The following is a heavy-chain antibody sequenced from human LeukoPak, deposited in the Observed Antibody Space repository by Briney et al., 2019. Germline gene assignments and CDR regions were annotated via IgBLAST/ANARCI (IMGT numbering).Heavy chain of an antibody. Sequence: KPGGSLRLSCAASGFTFSSCGLNWVRQAPGKGLEWVSSIGPTGADRYYADSVRGRFTISRDNAKNSMYLQMDSLRDEDTAVYYCATETIGRHYDYWGQGTLLTVSS. J-gene: IGHJ4*02. CDR2: IGPTGADR. CDR3: ATETIGRHYDY. CDR1: GFTFSSCG. V-gene: IGHV3-21*01. D-gene: IGHD1-14*01.